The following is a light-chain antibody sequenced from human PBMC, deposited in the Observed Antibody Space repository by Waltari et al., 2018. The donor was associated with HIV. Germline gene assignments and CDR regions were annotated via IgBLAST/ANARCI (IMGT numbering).Light chain of an antibody. CDR1: QSVGNN. Sequence: PGERATLSCRASQSVGNNYLVWYQQKPGQAPRLLIYGASTRTTGIAPRFSGSGSETEFTLTINSLQSEDFAVYYCQQYNNWPPTFGQGTKLEIK. CDR2: GAS. J-gene: IGKJ2*01. V-gene: IGKV3-15*01. CDR3: QQYNNWPPT.